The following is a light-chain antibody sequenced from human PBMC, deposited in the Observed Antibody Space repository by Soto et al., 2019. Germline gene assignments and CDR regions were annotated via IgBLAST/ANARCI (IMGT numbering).Light chain of an antibody. V-gene: IGLV7-43*01. CDR1: TGAVTSCYY. Sequence: QAVVTQDPSLTVSPGGTVTLTCASSTGAVTSCYYPNWFQQKPGQAPRALIYSTSKKHSWTPARFSGSLLGGKAALTLSGVQPEDEAEYYCLLYYGGGGAQLVFGGGTKLTVL. J-gene: IGLJ3*02. CDR2: STS. CDR3: LLYYGGGGAQLV.